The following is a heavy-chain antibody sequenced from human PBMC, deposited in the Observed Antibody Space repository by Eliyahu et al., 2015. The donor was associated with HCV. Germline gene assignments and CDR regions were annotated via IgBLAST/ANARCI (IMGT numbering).Heavy chain of an antibody. Sequence: EVQLLESGGGLVQPGGSLRLSCTASGFTFSTYAMSWVRQSPGKGLEWVSSIRAGNGVTYYADSVKGRFTISRDDSKNTLYLQMNSLRAEDTPLYYCAKAPETWYYFDYWGQGSLVTVSS. J-gene: IGHJ4*02. CDR2: IRAGNGVT. CDR1: GFTFSTYA. CDR3: AKAPETWYYFDY. V-gene: IGHV3-23*01. D-gene: IGHD5-24*01.